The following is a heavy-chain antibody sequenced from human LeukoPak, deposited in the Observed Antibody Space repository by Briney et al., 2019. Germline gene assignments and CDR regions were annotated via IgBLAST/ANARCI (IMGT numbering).Heavy chain of an antibody. V-gene: IGHV3-21*06. D-gene: IGHD6-19*01. CDR2: ISTSGDST. J-gene: IGHJ4*02. Sequence: GGSLRLSCAASGFTFSSQSMNWARQAPGKGLEWVAYISTSGDSTKYADSVEGRFTISRDNAENSLYLLMNSLRVEDTAVYYCAKNGWLDYWGQGILVTVSS. CDR3: AKNGWLDY. CDR1: GFTFSSQS.